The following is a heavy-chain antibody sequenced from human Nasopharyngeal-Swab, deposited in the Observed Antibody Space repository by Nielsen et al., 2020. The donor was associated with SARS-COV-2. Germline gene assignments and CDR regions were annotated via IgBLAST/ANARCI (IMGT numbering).Heavy chain of an antibody. D-gene: IGHD6-13*01. CDR3: AKDLSGIAAADDAFDI. CDR1: GFTFSSYA. Sequence: GGSLSLSCAASGFTFSSYAMSWVRQAPGKGLEWVSAISGSGGSTYYADSVKGRFTISRDNSKNTLYLQMNSLRAEDTAVYYCAKDLSGIAAADDAFDIWGQGTMVTVSS. J-gene: IGHJ3*02. CDR2: ISGSGGST. V-gene: IGHV3-23*01.